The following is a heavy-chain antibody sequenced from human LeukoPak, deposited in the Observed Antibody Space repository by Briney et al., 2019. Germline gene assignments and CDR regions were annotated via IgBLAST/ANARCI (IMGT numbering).Heavy chain of an antibody. CDR1: GFTFSSYG. CDR3: AKDHMVYDSSGYCLDY. Sequence: PGGSLRLSCAASGFTFSSYGMHWVRQAPGKGLEWVAVISYDGSNKYYADSVKGRFTISRDNSKNTLYLQMNSLRAEDTAVYYCAKDHMVYDSSGYCLDYWGQGTLVTVSS. V-gene: IGHV3-30*18. J-gene: IGHJ4*02. CDR2: ISYDGSNK. D-gene: IGHD3-22*01.